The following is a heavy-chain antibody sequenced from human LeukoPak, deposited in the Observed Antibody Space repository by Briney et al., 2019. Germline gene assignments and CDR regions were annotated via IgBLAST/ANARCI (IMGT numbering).Heavy chain of an antibody. CDR1: GFIFSNYA. CDR2: ISHDGSKK. CDR3: ARGMSGFPLPSSWRGWVGIVRGGFGMDV. Sequence: GGSLRLSCAASGFIFSNYAIDWVRQAPGKGLEWVAVISHDGSKKYTADSVKGRFTISRDNSKNTLSLQMNSLGPEDTAVYYCARGMSGFPLPSSWRGWVGIVRGGFGMDVWGQGTTVTVSS. V-gene: IGHV3-30*04. D-gene: IGHD3-16*02. J-gene: IGHJ6*02.